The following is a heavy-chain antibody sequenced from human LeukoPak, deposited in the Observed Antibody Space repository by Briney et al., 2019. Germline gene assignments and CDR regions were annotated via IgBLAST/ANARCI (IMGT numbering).Heavy chain of an antibody. CDR1: GFTVSSNY. CDR2: IYSGGST. J-gene: IGHJ5*02. CDR3: ARVLGYCSSTSCPRHWFDP. V-gene: IGHV3-53*01. D-gene: IGHD2-2*01. Sequence: GGSLRLSCAASGFTVSSNYMSWVRQAPGKGLEWVSVIYSGGSTYYADSVKGRFTISRDNSKNTLYLQMNSLRAEDTAVYYCARVLGYCSSTSCPRHWFDPWGQGTLVTVSS.